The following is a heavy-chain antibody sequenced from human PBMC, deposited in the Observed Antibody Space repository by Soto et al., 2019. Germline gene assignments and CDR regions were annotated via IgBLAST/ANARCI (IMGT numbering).Heavy chain of an antibody. CDR1: GFTFSSYA. Sequence: GGSLSLSCAASGFTFSSYAMSWVRQAPGKGLEWVSAISGSGGSTYYADSVKGRFTISRDNSKNTLYLQVNSLRAEDTAVYYCAKDRSRYYYGMDVWGQGTTVTVSS. J-gene: IGHJ6*02. V-gene: IGHV3-23*01. CDR3: AKDRSRYYYGMDV. CDR2: ISGSGGST.